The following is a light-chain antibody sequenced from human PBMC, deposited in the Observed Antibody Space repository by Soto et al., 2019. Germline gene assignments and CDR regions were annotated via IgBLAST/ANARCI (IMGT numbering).Light chain of an antibody. J-gene: IGKJ1*01. CDR3: HQYNNWPRT. CDR1: QSVSRTY. CDR2: GAS. V-gene: IGKV3-15*01. Sequence: EIVLTQSPGTLSLSPGERATLSCRASQSVSRTYLAWYQQKPGQAPRLLIYGASTRAIGIPARFSGGGSGTEFSLTISSLQSEDFALYFCHQYNNWPRTFGQGTKVDIK.